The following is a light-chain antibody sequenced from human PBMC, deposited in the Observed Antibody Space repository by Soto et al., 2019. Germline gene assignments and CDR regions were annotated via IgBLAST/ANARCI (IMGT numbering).Light chain of an antibody. V-gene: IGKV3-20*01. CDR1: QSVGRDY. Sequence: EIVLTQSPGTLSLSPGERATLSCRASQSVGRDYLAWYQQKPGQAPRLLIYHASSRATGIPDRFSGSGSGTGFTLTISRLEPEDFAEFYCQQYASSPLTFGGGTKVEIK. CDR2: HAS. J-gene: IGKJ4*01. CDR3: QQYASSPLT.